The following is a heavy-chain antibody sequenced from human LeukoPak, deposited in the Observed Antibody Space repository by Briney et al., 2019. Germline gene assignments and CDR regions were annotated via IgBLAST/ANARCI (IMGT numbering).Heavy chain of an antibody. Sequence: PSETLSLTCNISGVSISDGRYHWAWIRQRPGKDLEWLGYRYYSGSAKYNPSLKSRLTISIDTPENQFSLHLNSVTAADTAMYYCATPYCSGISCLDVFNIWGQGKMVTVSS. CDR3: ATPYCSGISCLDVFNI. CDR2: RYYSGSA. D-gene: IGHD2-2*01. CDR1: GVSISDGRYH. J-gene: IGHJ3*02. V-gene: IGHV4-31*03.